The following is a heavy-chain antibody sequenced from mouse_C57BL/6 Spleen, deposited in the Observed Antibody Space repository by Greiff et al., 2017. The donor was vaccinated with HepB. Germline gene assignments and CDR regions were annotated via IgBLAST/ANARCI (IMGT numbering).Heavy chain of an antibody. D-gene: IGHD2-5*01. CDR3: ANSYYSNLAWFAY. CDR1: GYTFTSYD. V-gene: IGHV1-85*01. J-gene: IGHJ3*01. Sequence: QVQLKESGPELVKPGASVKLSCKASGYTFTSYDINWVKQRPGQGLEWIGWIYPRDGSTKYNEKFKGKATLTVDTSSSTAYMELHSLTSEDSAVYFCANSYYSNLAWFAYWGQGTLVTVSA. CDR2: IYPRDGST.